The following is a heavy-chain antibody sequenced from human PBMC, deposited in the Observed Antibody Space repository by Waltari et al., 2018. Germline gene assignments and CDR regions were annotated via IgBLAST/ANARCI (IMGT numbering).Heavy chain of an antibody. Sequence: QVQLVQSGAEVKKPGSSVKVSCKASGGTFSSYAISWVRQAPGQGLEWMGGIIPIFGTANYAQKCKVRVTITADESTSPAYMELISLSSEDTAVYYCASEGDIAARRRHLDYWGQGTLVTVSS. J-gene: IGHJ4*02. D-gene: IGHD6-6*01. V-gene: IGHV1-69*01. CDR1: GGTFSSYA. CDR3: ASEGDIAARRRHLDY. CDR2: IIPIFGTA.